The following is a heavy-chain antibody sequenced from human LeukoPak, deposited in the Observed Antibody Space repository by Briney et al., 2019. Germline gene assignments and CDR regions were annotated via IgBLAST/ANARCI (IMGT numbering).Heavy chain of an antibody. J-gene: IGHJ6*02. Sequence: PGGSLRLSCAASGFTFSSYWMSWVRQAPGKGLEWVANIKQDGSEKYYVDSVKGRFTISRDNAKNSLYLQMNSLRAEDTAVYYCARAGYSSSWYRGDYYYYGMDVWGQGTTVTVSS. CDR3: ARAGYSSSWYRGDYYYYGMDV. CDR2: IKQDGSEK. D-gene: IGHD6-13*01. V-gene: IGHV3-7*01. CDR1: GFTFSSYW.